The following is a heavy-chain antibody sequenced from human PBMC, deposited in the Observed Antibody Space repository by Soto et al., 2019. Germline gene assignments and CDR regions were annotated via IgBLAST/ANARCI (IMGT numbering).Heavy chain of an antibody. CDR2: ISYDGSNK. J-gene: IGHJ5*02. Sequence: GGSLRLSCAASGFTFSSYAMHWVRQAPGKGLEWVAVISYDGSNKYYADSVKGRFTISRDNSKNTLYLQMNSLRAEDTAVYYCAKDQGDSSGYYSDGDWFDPWGQGSLVTVSS. D-gene: IGHD3-22*01. CDR1: GFTFSSYA. V-gene: IGHV3-30-3*01. CDR3: AKDQGDSSGYYSDGDWFDP.